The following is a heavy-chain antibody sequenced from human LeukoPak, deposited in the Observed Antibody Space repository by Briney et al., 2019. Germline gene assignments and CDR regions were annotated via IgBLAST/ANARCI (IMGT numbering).Heavy chain of an antibody. J-gene: IGHJ4*02. CDR2: ISYDGSNK. CDR1: GFTFSSYA. CDR3: ARENNDYGDFNNFDY. D-gene: IGHD4-17*01. Sequence: PGGSLRLSSAASGFTFSSYAMHWVRQAPGKGLEWVAVISYDGSNKYYADSVKGRFTITRDNSKNTLYLQMNSMRAEDTAVYYCARENNDYGDFNNFDYWGQGTLVTVSS. V-gene: IGHV3-30-3*01.